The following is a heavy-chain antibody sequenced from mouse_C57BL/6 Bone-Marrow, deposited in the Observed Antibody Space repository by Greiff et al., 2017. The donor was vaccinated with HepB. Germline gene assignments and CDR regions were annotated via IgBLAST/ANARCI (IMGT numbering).Heavy chain of an antibody. V-gene: IGHV1-78*01. Sequence: VQLQQSDAELVKPGASVKISCKVSGYTFTDHTIHWMKQRPEQGLEWIGYIYPRDGSTKYNEKFKGKATLTADKSSSTAYMQLNSLTSEDSAVYFCASPYYYGSSYGYFDYWGQGTTLTVSS. D-gene: IGHD1-1*01. CDR3: ASPYYYGSSYGYFDY. CDR2: IYPRDGST. J-gene: IGHJ2*01. CDR1: GYTFTDHT.